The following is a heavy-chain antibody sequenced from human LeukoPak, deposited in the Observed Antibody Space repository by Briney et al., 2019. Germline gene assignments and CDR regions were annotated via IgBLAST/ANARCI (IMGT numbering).Heavy chain of an antibody. CDR3: AREQWLAHDV. CDR2: ISSSGSTI. V-gene: IGHV3-48*03. Sequence: GGSLRLSCAASGFTFSSYETNWVRQAPGKGLEWVSYISSSGSTIYYADSVKGRFTISRDNAKNSLYLQMNSLRAEDTAVYYCAREQWLAHDVWGKGTTVTVSS. CDR1: GFTFSSYE. J-gene: IGHJ6*04. D-gene: IGHD6-19*01.